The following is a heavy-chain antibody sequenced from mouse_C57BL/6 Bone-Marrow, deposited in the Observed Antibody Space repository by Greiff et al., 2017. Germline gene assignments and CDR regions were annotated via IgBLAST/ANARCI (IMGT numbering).Heavy chain of an antibody. CDR2: ILPGSGST. CDR1: GYTFTGYW. Sequence: VQLQQSGAELMKPGASVKLSCKATGYTFTGYWIEWVKQRPGHGLEWIGEILPGSGSTNYNEKFKGKATFTADTSSNTADMQLRSLTTEDSDIYYYARLWYYGTPYYFDYWGQGTTLTVSS. V-gene: IGHV1-9*01. CDR3: ARLWYYGTPYYFDY. D-gene: IGHD1-1*01. J-gene: IGHJ2*01.